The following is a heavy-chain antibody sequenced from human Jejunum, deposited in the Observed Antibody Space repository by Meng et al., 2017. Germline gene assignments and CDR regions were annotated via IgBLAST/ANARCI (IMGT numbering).Heavy chain of an antibody. J-gene: IGHJ4*02. V-gene: IGHV3-66*02. CDR1: GFTVSNNY. Sequence: GGSLRLSCAASGFTVSNNYMNWVRQAPGKGLEWVSVIYTGGSTYYTDSVKGRFTISRDDSKNTLYLQMNSLRTGDTAVYYCARDRGTTTFQFDYWGQGTLVTVSS. D-gene: IGHD1-1*01. CDR3: ARDRGTTTFQFDY. CDR2: IYTGGST.